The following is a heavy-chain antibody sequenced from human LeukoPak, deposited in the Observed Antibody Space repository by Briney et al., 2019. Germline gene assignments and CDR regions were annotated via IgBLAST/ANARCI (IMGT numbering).Heavy chain of an antibody. Sequence: EGSLRLSCAASGFTFSSYAMHWVRQAPGKGLEWVAVISYDGSNKYYADSVKGRFTISRDNSKNTLYLQMNSLRAEDTAVYYCARDYYDSLGGDAFDIWGQGTMVTVSS. CDR1: GFTFSSYA. J-gene: IGHJ3*02. CDR3: ARDYYDSLGGDAFDI. CDR2: ISYDGSNK. D-gene: IGHD3-22*01. V-gene: IGHV3-30*04.